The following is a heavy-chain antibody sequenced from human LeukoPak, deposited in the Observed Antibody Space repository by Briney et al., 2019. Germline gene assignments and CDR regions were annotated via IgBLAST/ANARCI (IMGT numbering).Heavy chain of an antibody. CDR2: ISGSGGST. D-gene: IGHD4-17*01. V-gene: IGHV3-23*01. CDR1: GFTFSSYA. Sequence: GGSLRLSCAASGFTFSSYAMSWVRQAPGKGLEWVSAISGSGGSTYYADSVKGRFTISRDSSKNTLYLQMNSLRAEDTAVYYCARNYGDYGLFRYWGQGTLVTVSS. CDR3: ARNYGDYGLFRY. J-gene: IGHJ4*02.